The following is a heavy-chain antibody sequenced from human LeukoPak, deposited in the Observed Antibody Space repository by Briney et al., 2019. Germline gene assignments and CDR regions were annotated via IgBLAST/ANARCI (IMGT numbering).Heavy chain of an antibody. V-gene: IGHV3-48*01. CDR1: GFTFSSYS. J-gene: IGHJ4*02. Sequence: GGSLRLSCAASGFTFSSYSMNWVRQAPGKGLEWVSYISSSSSTIYYADSVKGRFTISRDNAKNSLYLQMNSLRAGDTAVYYCARGPANPYDRSQFDYWGQGTLVTVSS. CDR2: ISSSSSTI. CDR3: ARGPANPYDRSQFDY. D-gene: IGHD3-22*01.